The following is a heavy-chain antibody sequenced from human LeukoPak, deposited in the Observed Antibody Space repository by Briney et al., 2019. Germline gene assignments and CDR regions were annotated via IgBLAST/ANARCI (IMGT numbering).Heavy chain of an antibody. Sequence: SETLSLTCTVSGGSISSSSYYWGWIRQPPGKGLEWIGSIYYSGSTYYNPSLKSRVTISVDTSKNQFSLKPSSVTAADTAVYYCARQGSTTFDYWGQGTLVTVSS. V-gene: IGHV4-39*01. CDR1: GGSISSSSYY. CDR2: IYYSGST. D-gene: IGHD6-13*01. CDR3: ARQGSTTFDY. J-gene: IGHJ4*01.